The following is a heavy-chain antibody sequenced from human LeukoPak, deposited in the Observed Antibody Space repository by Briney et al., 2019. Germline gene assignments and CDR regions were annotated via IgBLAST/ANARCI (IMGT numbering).Heavy chain of an antibody. CDR1: GFSVSTNY. Sequence: PGGPLSLSCAASGFSVSTNYMSWVRRAPGKGLEWVSVIYSGGSTYYADSVKGRFTISRDNSKNTLYLQMNSLRAEDTAVYYCARDLVTDDNIAATDAFDIWGQGTMVTVSS. J-gene: IGHJ3*02. V-gene: IGHV3-66*01. CDR3: ARDLVTDDNIAATDAFDI. D-gene: IGHD6-13*01. CDR2: IYSGGST.